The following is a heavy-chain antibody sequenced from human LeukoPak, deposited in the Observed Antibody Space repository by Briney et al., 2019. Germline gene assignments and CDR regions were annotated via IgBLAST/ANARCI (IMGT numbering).Heavy chain of an antibody. V-gene: IGHV3-30*18. CDR3: AKAAVATSYGGFDY. CDR2: ISYDGSNK. J-gene: IGHJ4*02. CDR1: GFTFSSYG. D-gene: IGHD5-12*01. Sequence: PGGSLRLSCAASGFTFSSYGMHWVRQAPGKGLDWVAVISYDGSNKDYADSVKGRLTISRDNSKNTLYLQMNSLRPEDTAVYYCAKAAVATSYGGFDYWGQGTLVTVSS.